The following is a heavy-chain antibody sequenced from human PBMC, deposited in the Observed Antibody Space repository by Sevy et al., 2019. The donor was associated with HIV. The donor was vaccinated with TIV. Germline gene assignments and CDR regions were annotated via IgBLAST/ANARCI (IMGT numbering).Heavy chain of an antibody. CDR3: AKDRTIVVVTATLFDY. Sequence: GGSLRLSCAASGFTFSSYGMHWVRQAPGKGLEWVAVIWYDGSNKYYADSVKGRFTISRDNSKNTLYLQMNSLRAEDTAVYYCAKDRTIVVVTATLFDYWGQGTLVTVSS. V-gene: IGHV3-33*06. J-gene: IGHJ4*02. CDR2: IWYDGSNK. D-gene: IGHD2-21*02. CDR1: GFTFSSYG.